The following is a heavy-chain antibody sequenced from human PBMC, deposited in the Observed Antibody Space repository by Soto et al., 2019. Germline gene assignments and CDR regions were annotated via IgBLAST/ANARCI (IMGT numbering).Heavy chain of an antibody. CDR3: ARTSAAGKYYYGMDV. CDR2: IYPGDSDT. J-gene: IGHJ6*02. V-gene: IGHV5-51*01. CDR1: GYSFTSYW. D-gene: IGHD6-13*01. Sequence: GESLKISCKDSGYSFTSYWIAWVRQMPGKGLEWMGIIYPGDSDTRYSPSFQGQVTISADKSISTAYLQWSSLKASDTAMYYCARTSAAGKYYYGMDVWGQGTTVTVSS.